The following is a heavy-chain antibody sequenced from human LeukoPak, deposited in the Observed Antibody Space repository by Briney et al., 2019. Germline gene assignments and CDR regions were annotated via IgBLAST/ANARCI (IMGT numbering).Heavy chain of an antibody. Sequence: PSETLSLTCTVSGGSISSSSYYWGWIRQPPGKGLEWIGSIYYSGSTYYNPSLKSRVTISVDTSKNQFSLKLSSVTAADTAVYYCAIDNSSSLGYWGQGTLVTVSS. J-gene: IGHJ4*02. CDR2: IYYSGST. V-gene: IGHV4-39*01. D-gene: IGHD6-13*01. CDR3: AIDNSSSLGY. CDR1: GGSISSSSYY.